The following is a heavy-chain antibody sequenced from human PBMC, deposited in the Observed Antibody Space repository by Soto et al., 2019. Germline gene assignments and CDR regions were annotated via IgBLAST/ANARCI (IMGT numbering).Heavy chain of an antibody. CDR1: GYSFTSYW. J-gene: IGHJ6*02. CDR2: IDPSDSYT. V-gene: IGHV5-10-1*01. CDR3: ASMGIAAAYGMDV. D-gene: IGHD6-13*01. Sequence: PGESLKLSCKGSGYSFTSYWISWVRQMPGKGLEWMGRIDPSDSYTNYSPSFQGHVTISADKSISTAYPQWSSLKASDTAMYYCASMGIAAAYGMDVWGQGTTVTVSS.